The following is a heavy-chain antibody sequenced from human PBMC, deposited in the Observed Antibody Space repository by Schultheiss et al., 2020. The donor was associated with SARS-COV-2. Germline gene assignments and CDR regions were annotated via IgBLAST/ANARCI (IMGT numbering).Heavy chain of an antibody. D-gene: IGHD2-15*01. J-gene: IGHJ1*01. CDR3: ASTSDIVVAVATA. Sequence: SETLSLTCTVSGASVTSYYWSWIRQPPGRGLEWIGFIYYSGSINYNPSLKSRVTISVDTSKNQFSLQLRSVTAADTAVYYCASTSDIVVAVATAWGQGTLVTVSS. CDR2: IYYSGSI. CDR1: GASVTSYY. V-gene: IGHV4-59*02.